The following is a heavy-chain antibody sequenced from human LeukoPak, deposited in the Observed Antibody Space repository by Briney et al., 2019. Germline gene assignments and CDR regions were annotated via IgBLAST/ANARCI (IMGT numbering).Heavy chain of an antibody. CDR2: IKQDGSEK. J-gene: IGHJ4*02. CDR3: AKLAKYFYGSETYYFFEH. D-gene: IGHD3-10*01. V-gene: IGHV3-7*01. Sequence: GGSLRLSCAASGFSFTTYWMSWVRQAPGKGLEWVANIKQDGSEKYYVDSVKGRFTISRDNAKNSLSLQVNSLRVEDTAVYYCAKLAKYFYGSETYYFFEHWGQGTPVTASS. CDR1: GFSFTTYW.